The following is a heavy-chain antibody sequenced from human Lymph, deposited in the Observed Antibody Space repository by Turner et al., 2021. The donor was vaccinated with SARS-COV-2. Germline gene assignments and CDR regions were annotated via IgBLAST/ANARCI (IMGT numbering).Heavy chain of an antibody. V-gene: IGHV1-2*02. CDR3: AREGVTVSGYYYGMDV. CDR1: GYTFTAYY. J-gene: IGHJ6*02. Sequence: QVQLMQSGAEVKKPGASVKVSCKASGYTFTAYYMHWVRQAPGQGLEWMGWINPNSGGTNYAQKFQGRVTMTRDTSISTAYMELSRLTSDDTAVYYCAREGVTVSGYYYGMDVWGQGTTVTVSS. CDR2: INPNSGGT. D-gene: IGHD4-17*01.